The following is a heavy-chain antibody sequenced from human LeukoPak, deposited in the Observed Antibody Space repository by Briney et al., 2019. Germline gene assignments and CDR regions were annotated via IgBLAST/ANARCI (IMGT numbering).Heavy chain of an antibody. D-gene: IGHD3-22*01. CDR1: GGSISSYY. CDR3: ARSYDSSGYIDY. J-gene: IGHJ4*02. Sequence: SETLSLTCTVSGGSISSYYWSWIRQLAGKGLEWIGRIYTSGSTNYNPSLKSRVTMSVDTSKNQFSLKLSSVTAADTAVYYCARSYDSSGYIDYWGQGTLVTVSS. CDR2: IYTSGST. V-gene: IGHV4-4*07.